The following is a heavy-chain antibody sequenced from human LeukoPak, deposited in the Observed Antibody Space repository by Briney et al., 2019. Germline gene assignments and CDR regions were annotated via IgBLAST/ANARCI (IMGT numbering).Heavy chain of an antibody. D-gene: IGHD3-10*01. J-gene: IGHJ5*02. V-gene: IGHV4-39*07. Sequence: SETLSLTCTVSGGSISSSSYYWGWIRQPPGKGLEWIGSIYYSGSTYYNPSLKSRVTISVDTSKNQFSLKLSSVTAADTAVYYCARDSHTYYYGSGSANWFDPWGQGTLVTVSS. CDR1: GGSISSSSYY. CDR2: IYYSGST. CDR3: ARDSHTYYYGSGSANWFDP.